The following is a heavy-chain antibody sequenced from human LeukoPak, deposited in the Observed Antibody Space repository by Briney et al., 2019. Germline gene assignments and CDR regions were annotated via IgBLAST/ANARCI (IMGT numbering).Heavy chain of an antibody. Sequence: GGSLRLSCAASGFTFSSYWMSWVRQAPGRGWSGSQLYSGGDTFHADSVKGRFTLSRDNSKNILSLQMNSLRAEDTAVYYCTRDPDGWGQGTLVTVSS. CDR3: TRDPDG. V-gene: IGHV3-66*01. CDR2: YSGGDT. J-gene: IGHJ4*02. CDR1: GFTFSSYW.